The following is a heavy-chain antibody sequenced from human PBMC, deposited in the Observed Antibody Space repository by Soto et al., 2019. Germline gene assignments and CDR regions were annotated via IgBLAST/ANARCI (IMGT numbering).Heavy chain of an antibody. CDR2: IFSSGST. D-gene: IGHD5-12*01. Sequence: SETLSLTCTVSGGSINTFYWSWVRQPAGKGLEWIGRIFSSGSTSFNPSLESRFAMSVDTSKNHFSLNLSPVPAADMAVYYCAREGSYSAYNFAHGIQLWSFDFWGQGALVTVSS. CDR1: GGSINTFY. V-gene: IGHV4-4*07. J-gene: IGHJ4*02. CDR3: AREGSYSAYNFAHGIQLWSFDF.